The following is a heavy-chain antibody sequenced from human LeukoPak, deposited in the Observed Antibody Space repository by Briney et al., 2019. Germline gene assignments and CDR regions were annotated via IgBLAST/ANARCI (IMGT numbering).Heavy chain of an antibody. CDR1: GGSFSGYY. J-gene: IGHJ4*02. D-gene: IGHD6-13*01. CDR2: INHSGST. V-gene: IGHV4-34*01. Sequence: SETLSLTCAVYGGSFSGYYWSWIRQPPGKGLEWIGEINHSGSTNYNPSLKSRVTISVDTSKKQFSLKLSSVTAADTAVYYCARARIAAAGTPLLHWGQGTLVTVSS. CDR3: ARARIAAAGTPLLH.